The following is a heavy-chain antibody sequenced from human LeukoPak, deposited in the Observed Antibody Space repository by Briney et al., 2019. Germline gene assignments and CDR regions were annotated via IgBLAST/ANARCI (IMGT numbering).Heavy chain of an antibody. D-gene: IGHD3-10*01. CDR1: GFTFDDYA. CDR2: ISWNGGSI. V-gene: IGHV3-9*01. CDR3: AKDHGSGIYYKTYFDY. J-gene: IGHJ4*02. Sequence: PGGSLRLSCAASGFTFDDYAVPWVRQAPGKGLEWVSGISWNGGSIDYADSVKGRFTISRDNAKKFLYLQMNSLREEDTALYYCAKDHGSGIYYKTYFDYWGQGTLVTVSS.